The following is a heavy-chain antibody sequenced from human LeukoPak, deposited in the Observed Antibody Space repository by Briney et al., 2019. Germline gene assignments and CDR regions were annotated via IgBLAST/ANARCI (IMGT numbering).Heavy chain of an antibody. J-gene: IGHJ6*02. D-gene: IGHD3-22*01. CDR2: ISWNSGSI. Sequence: TGGSLRLSCPASGFTFDDYAMHWVRQAPGKGLEWVSGISWNSGSIGYADSVKGRFTISRDNAKNSLYLQMNSLRAEDTALYYCAKDIREYYYDSSGYAYYYYYGMDVWGQGTTVTVSS. CDR3: AKDIREYYYDSSGYAYYYYYGMDV. CDR1: GFTFDDYA. V-gene: IGHV3-9*01.